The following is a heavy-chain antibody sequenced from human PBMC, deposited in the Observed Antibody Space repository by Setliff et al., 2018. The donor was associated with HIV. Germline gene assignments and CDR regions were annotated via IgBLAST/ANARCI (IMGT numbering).Heavy chain of an antibody. CDR2: VDPKDGET. J-gene: IGHJ4*02. CDR1: GYTFSDYY. Sequence: ASVKVSCKASGYTFSDYYIFWVQQAPGEGLEWMGRVDPKDGETIYAAKFQDRITITADTSTDTAYTKLSSLRSEDTAVYYCATVNYCDSSGFVYWGQGTLVTVSS. V-gene: IGHV1-69-2*01. CDR3: ATVNYCDSSGFVY. D-gene: IGHD3-22*01.